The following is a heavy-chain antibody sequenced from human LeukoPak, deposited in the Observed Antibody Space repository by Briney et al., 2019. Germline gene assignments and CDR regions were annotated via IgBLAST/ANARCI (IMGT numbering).Heavy chain of an antibody. CDR3: TRGVYAFDI. Sequence: GGSLRLACAASGFTFTNYWMTGVRQAPGRGGEWVAYMKPDGSEIYYLDSVKGRFTISRDNAKNSLYLQMNSLRAEDTAVYYCTRGVYAFDIWGQGTMVTVSS. J-gene: IGHJ3*02. V-gene: IGHV3-7*01. CDR2: MKPDGSEI. CDR1: GFTFTNYW.